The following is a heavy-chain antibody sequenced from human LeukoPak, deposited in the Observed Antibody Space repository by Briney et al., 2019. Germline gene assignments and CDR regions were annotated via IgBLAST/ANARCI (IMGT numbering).Heavy chain of an antibody. CDR1: GGSISSYY. CDR3: ARKPIVNSAWYYFDY. Sequence: SETLSLTCTVSGGSISSYYWSWIRQPPGKGLEWIGYISYSAITNYNPALKSRVTISIDTSKNQFSLKLSSVTAADTAVYYCARKPIVNSAWYYFDYWGQGTLVTVSS. D-gene: IGHD3-22*01. J-gene: IGHJ4*02. V-gene: IGHV4-59*01. CDR2: ISYSAIT.